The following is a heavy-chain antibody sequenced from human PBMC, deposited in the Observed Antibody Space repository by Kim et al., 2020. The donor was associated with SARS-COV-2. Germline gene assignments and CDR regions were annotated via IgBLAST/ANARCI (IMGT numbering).Heavy chain of an antibody. V-gene: IGHV3-7*03. CDR2: IKQDGSEK. J-gene: IGHJ4*02. D-gene: IGHD3-16*01. Sequence: GGSLRLSCAASGFTFSSYWMSWVRQAPGKGLEWVANIKQDGSEKYYVDFVKRRFTISRDNAKNSLYLQMNSLRAEDTAVYYCARDRIGNGYSWGIYDYWGQGTLVTVSS. CDR1: GFTFSSYW. CDR3: ARDRIGNGYSWGIYDY.